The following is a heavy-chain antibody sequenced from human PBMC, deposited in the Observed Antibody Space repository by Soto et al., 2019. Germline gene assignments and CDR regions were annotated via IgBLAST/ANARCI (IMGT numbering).Heavy chain of an antibody. CDR1: GFSLSTTGVG. V-gene: IGHV2-5*01. Sequence: VACPTLVNPTQTLTLTCNFSGFSLSTTGVGVDWIRQPPGKALEWLALIYWNDDKRYSPSLKSRLTITKDTSKNQVVLTMTNMDPVDTATYYCALITYYYGSGSYWDDAFDIWGQGTMVTVSS. D-gene: IGHD3-10*01. CDR2: IYWNDDK. CDR3: ALITYYYGSGSYWDDAFDI. J-gene: IGHJ3*02.